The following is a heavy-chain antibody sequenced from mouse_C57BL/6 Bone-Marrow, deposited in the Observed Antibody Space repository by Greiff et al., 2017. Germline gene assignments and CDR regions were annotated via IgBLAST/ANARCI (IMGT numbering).Heavy chain of an antibody. J-gene: IGHJ2*01. CDR2: IDPSDSYT. Sequence: QVQLQQPGAELVRPGTSVKLSCKASGYTFTSYWMHWVKQRPGQGLEWIGVIDPSDSYTNYNQKFKGKATLTVDTSSSTAYMQLSSLTAEDSAVYNSARKTYWGQGTTLTVSS. CDR3: ARKTY. V-gene: IGHV1-59*01. CDR1: GYTFTSYW.